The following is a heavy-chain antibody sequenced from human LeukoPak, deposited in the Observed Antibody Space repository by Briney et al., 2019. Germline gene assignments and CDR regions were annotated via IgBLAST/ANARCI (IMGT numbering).Heavy chain of an antibody. CDR2: ISSSSSYI. D-gene: IGHD2-2*01. CDR3: ARDLPRVVVPAAIPWDY. J-gene: IGHJ4*02. V-gene: IGHV3-21*01. CDR1: GFTFRRYS. Sequence: GGSLGRVCAACGFTFRRYSMNWVRQAPGRGLEWASSISSSSSYIYYADSVKGRFTISRDNAKNSLYLQMNSLRAEDTAVYYCARDLPRVVVPAAIPWDYWGQGTLVTVSS.